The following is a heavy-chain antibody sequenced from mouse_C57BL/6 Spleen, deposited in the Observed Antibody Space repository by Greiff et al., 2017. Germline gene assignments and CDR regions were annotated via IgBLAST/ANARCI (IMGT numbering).Heavy chain of an antibody. V-gene: IGHV14-3*01. Sequence: VQLQQSVAELVRPGASVKLSCTASGFNIQNNYMHWVKQRPEQGLEWIGRIDPANGNTKYAPKFQGKATITADKSSNTAYLQLSSLTSEDTAIYYCAREVTTGHWGQGTSVTVSS. D-gene: IGHD2-2*01. CDR3: AREVTTGH. J-gene: IGHJ4*01. CDR2: IDPANGNT. CDR1: GFNIQNNY.